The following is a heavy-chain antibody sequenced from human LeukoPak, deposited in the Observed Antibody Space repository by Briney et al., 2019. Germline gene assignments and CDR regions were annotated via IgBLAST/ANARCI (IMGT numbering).Heavy chain of an antibody. D-gene: IGHD3-10*01. Sequence: GGALRLSCAVSGVTFSSYAMSWVRQAPGKGVEWVSAISRSGGSTYYADSVKGRFTISRDNSKNTLYLQMNSLRAEDTAVYYCARGRIYYGSGSYSLGDYWGQGTLVTVSS. CDR3: ARGRIYYGSGSYSLGDY. V-gene: IGHV3-23*01. CDR1: GVTFSSYA. CDR2: ISRSGGST. J-gene: IGHJ4*02.